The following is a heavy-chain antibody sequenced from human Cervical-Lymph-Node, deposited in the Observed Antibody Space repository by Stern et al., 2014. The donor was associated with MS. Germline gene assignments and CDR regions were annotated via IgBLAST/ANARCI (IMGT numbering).Heavy chain of an antibody. V-gene: IGHV5-51*01. J-gene: IGHJ4*02. CDR2: IFPGGSDI. CDR1: GYTFTSYW. CDR3: ARQRYFDY. Sequence: VQLVESGPEVKRPGESLKISCQASGYTFTSYWIGWVRQMPGKGLEWIAIIFPGGSDIRYSPSFHGQATISADKSSSTAYLQWNNLKASDTAIYYCARQRYFDYWGQGTLVTVSS.